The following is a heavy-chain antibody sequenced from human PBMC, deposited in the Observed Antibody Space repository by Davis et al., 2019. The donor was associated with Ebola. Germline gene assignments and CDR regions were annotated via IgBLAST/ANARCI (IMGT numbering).Heavy chain of an antibody. CDR1: GFTVSSNY. V-gene: IGHV3-53*05. CDR3: ARDPSITIFGVVPTGLGGMDV. D-gene: IGHD3-3*01. J-gene: IGHJ6*02. Sequence: GESLKISCAASGFTVSSNYMSWVRQAPGKGLEWVSVIYSGGSTYYADSVKGRFTISRDNSKNTLYLQMNSLRAEDTAVYYCARDPSITIFGVVPTGLGGMDVWGQGTTVTVSS. CDR2: IYSGGST.